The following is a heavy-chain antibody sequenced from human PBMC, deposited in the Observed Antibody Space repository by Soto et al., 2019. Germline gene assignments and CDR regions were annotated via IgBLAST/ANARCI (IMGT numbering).Heavy chain of an antibody. CDR2: VHYSGSV. CDR3: AREDDGGDRDYYGLDV. Sequence: QVQLQQSGPGLVKPSQTLSLTCTVSGGSISFDHYHWTWIRQPPGKGLEWIGYVHYSGSVLYNPSLQSRVSISVDTSKNQFSLKLSSVTAAETAVYFCAREDDGGDRDYYGLDVWGQGTTVTVSS. D-gene: IGHD2-21*02. V-gene: IGHV4-30-4*01. CDR1: GGSISFDHYH. J-gene: IGHJ6*02.